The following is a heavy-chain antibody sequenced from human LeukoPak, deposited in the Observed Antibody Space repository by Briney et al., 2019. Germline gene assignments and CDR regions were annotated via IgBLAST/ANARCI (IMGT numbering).Heavy chain of an antibody. CDR1: GGSISSGGYS. J-gene: IGHJ4*02. V-gene: IGHV4-30-2*01. Sequence: SETLSLTCAVSGGSISSGGYSWSWIRQPPGEGLEWIGYIYHSGSTYYNPSLKSRVTISVDRSKNQFSLKLSSVTAADTAVYYCARIWFGELLSHWGQGTLVTVSS. CDR3: ARIWFGELLSH. CDR2: IYHSGST. D-gene: IGHD3-10*01.